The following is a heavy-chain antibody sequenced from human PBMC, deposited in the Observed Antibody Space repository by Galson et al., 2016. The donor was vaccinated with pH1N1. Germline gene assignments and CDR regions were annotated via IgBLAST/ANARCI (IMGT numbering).Heavy chain of an antibody. J-gene: IGHJ2*01. D-gene: IGHD3-22*01. Sequence: SVKVSCKASGGTFSSYGINWVRQAPGQGLEWMGGIIPIFGTAKYAQNFQGRVTITADESTTTAYMELSSLRSEVTAVYYCAREDYYDTDLSDWYFDLWGRGTLLTVSS. CDR3: AREDYYDTDLSDWYFDL. CDR2: IIPIFGTA. V-gene: IGHV1-69*13. CDR1: GGTFSSYG.